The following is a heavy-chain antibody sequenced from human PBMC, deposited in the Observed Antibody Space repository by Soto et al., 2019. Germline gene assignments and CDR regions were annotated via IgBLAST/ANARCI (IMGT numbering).Heavy chain of an antibody. V-gene: IGHV1-46*03. Sequence: QVQLVQSGAEVKKPGASVKVSCKASGYTFTSYYMHWVRQAPGQGLEWMGIINPSGGSTWSAQKFQGRVTMTWDTSTSTVYMELGSLRSEDTAVYYCARAFYGDYGYFDSWGQGTLVTVSS. CDR1: GYTFTSYY. J-gene: IGHJ4*02. CDR2: INPSGGST. CDR3: ARAFYGDYGYFDS. D-gene: IGHD4-17*01.